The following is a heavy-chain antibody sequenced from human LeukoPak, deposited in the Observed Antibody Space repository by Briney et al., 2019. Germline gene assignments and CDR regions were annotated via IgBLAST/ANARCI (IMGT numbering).Heavy chain of an antibody. D-gene: IGHD1-26*01. CDR3: ARDSGSYHIYWYFDL. CDR2: IYYSGST. V-gene: IGHV4-59*01. Sequence: PSETLSLTCTVSGGSISSYYWSWIRQPPGKGLEWIGYIYYSGSTNYNPSLKSRVTISVDTSKNQISLKLSSVTAADTAVYYCARDSGSYHIYWYFDLWGRGTLVTVSS. J-gene: IGHJ2*01. CDR1: GGSISSYY.